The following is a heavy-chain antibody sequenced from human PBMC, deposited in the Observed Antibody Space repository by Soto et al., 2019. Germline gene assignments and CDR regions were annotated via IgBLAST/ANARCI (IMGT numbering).Heavy chain of an antibody. CDR1: GGSFSGYY. J-gene: IGHJ1*01. V-gene: IGHV4-34*01. D-gene: IGHD4-17*01. Sequence: SETLSLTCAVYGGSFSGYYWSWIRQPPGKGLEWIGEINHSGSTNYNPSLKSRVTISVDTSKNQFSLKLSSVTAADTAVYYCARVNYGAKYFQHWGQGTLVTAPQ. CDR3: ARVNYGAKYFQH. CDR2: INHSGST.